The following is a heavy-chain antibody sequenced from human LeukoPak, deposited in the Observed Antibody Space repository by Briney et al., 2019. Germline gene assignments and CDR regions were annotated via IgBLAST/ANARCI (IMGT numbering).Heavy chain of an antibody. V-gene: IGHV3-23*01. J-gene: IGHJ4*02. CDR3: AKVQCSGGSCYWVRRGFYFDY. Sequence: GGSLRLSCAASGFTFSSYAMSWVRQAPGKGLEWVSAISGSGGSTYYADSVKGRFTISRDNSKNTLYLQMNSLRAEDTAVYYCAKVQCSGGSCYWVRRGFYFDYWGQGTLVTVSS. CDR1: GFTFSSYA. CDR2: ISGSGGST. D-gene: IGHD2-15*01.